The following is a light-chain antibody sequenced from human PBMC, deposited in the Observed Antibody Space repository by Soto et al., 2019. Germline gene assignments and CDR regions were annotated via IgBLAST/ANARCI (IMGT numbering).Light chain of an antibody. J-gene: IGKJ5*01. CDR2: ATS. CDR1: QDISNL. CDR3: QQLNSYPQT. V-gene: IGKV1-12*01. Sequence: DIQMTQSPSFVSAAVGDRVTLSCRASQDISNLLAWYQQKPGKAPTLLIYATSNLQRGVPSRFSGSGSGPDFTLTISSLQPEDSATYFCQQLNSYPQTFGQGTRLEIK.